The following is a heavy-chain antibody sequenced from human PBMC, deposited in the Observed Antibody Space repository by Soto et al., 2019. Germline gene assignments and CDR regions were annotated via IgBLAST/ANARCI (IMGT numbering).Heavy chain of an antibody. Sequence: SDTLSLTRTGSGGSMSSYYWSWIRQPRGRGLEWIGYIYYSGSTNYNPSLKSRVTISVRTHKNQLSLKLRSVPAADTALYYCARGYYYDSSGYGWLATWGHRTLVTV. V-gene: IGHV4-59*07. J-gene: IGHJ5*01. CDR3: ARGYYYDSSGYGWLAT. CDR1: GGSMSSYY. D-gene: IGHD3-22*01. CDR2: IYYSGST.